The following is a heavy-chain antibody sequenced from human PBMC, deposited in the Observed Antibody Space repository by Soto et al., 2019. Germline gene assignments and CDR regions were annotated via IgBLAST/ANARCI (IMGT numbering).Heavy chain of an antibody. V-gene: IGHV3-23*01. CDR1: GFTFSSYA. CDR3: AKPKGPSTRYFDL. J-gene: IGHJ2*01. Sequence: EVQLLESGGALVQPGGSLRLSCAASGFTFSSYAMTWVRQAPGKGLEWVSPITAGGGSTDYADSVKGRFSISRDNSKNTLYLQMNSLRAEDTAVYSCAKPKGPSTRYFDLWGRGTLVTVSS. D-gene: IGHD4-4*01. CDR2: ITAGGGST.